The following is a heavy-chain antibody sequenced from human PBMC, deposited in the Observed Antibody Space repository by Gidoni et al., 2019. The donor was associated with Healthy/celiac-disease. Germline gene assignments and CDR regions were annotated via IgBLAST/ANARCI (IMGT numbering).Heavy chain of an antibody. CDR2: ISGIVGST. CDR1: GFTLSSYA. Sequence: EVQLLESGGGLVQPGGSLRLCCAASGFTLSSYAMSWVRQAPGKGLDWVSAISGIVGSTYSADSVKGRFTISRDNSKNTLYLQMNSLRAEDTAVYYCAKRGSSSSWYYYGMDVWGQGTTVTVSS. CDR3: AKRGSSSSWYYYGMDV. J-gene: IGHJ6*02. V-gene: IGHV3-23*01. D-gene: IGHD6-13*01.